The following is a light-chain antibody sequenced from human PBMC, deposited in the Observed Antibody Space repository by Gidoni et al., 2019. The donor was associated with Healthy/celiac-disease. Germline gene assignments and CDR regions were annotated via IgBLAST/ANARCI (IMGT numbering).Light chain of an antibody. CDR1: QSVSSSY. CDR2: GAS. Sequence: PGERVTLSCRASQSVSSSYLTWYQQKPGQAPRLLIYGASTRATSIPARFSGSGSGTDFTLTISSLQPEDFAVYYCQQDYNPPITFGQXTRLEIK. J-gene: IGKJ5*01. CDR3: QQDYNPPIT. V-gene: IGKV3D-7*01.